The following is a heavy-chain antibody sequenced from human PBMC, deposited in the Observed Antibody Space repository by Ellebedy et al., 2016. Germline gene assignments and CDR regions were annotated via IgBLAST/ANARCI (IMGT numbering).Heavy chain of an antibody. CDR1: GFTFSSYA. D-gene: IGHD5-18*01. J-gene: IGHJ4*02. CDR3: ARGPAGYSYGYPNFDY. CDR2: ISYDGSNK. Sequence: GESLKISCAASGFTFSSYAMHWVRQAPGKGLEWVAVISYDGSNKYYADSVKGRFTISRDNSKNTLYLQMNSLRAEDTAVYYCARGPAGYSYGYPNFDYWGQGTLVTVSS. V-gene: IGHV3-30-3*01.